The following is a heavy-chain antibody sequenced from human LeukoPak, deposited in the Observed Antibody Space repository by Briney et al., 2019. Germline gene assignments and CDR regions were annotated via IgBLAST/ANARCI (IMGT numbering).Heavy chain of an antibody. CDR1: GFTFSSYG. J-gene: IGHJ4*02. D-gene: IGHD3-3*02. CDR3: ARDISGYFDY. V-gene: IGHV3-33*01. CDR2: IWYDGSNK. Sequence: PGRSLRHSCAASGFTFSSYGMHWVRQAPGKGLEWVAVIWYDGSNKYYADSVKGRFTISRDNSKNTLYLRMNSLRAEDTAVYYCARDISGYFDYWGQGTLVTVSS.